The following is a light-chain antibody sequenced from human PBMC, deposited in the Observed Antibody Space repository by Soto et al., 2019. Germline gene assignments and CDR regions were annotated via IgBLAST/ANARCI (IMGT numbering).Light chain of an antibody. J-gene: IGKJ5*01. CDR1: QSVSSSY. Sequence: EIVLTQSPGTLSLSPGERATLSCRASQSVSSSYLAWYQQKPGQAPRLLIYGASSRATGIPARFSGSGSGTDFTLTISRLEPEDFAVYYCQQYDSSPITFGQGTRLEIK. V-gene: IGKV3-20*01. CDR3: QQYDSSPIT. CDR2: GAS.